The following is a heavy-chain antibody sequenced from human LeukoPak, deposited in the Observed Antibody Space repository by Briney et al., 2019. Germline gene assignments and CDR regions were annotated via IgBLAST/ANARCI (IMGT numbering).Heavy chain of an antibody. CDR3: ARGFQGSGWYPEYFQH. Sequence: GGSLRLSCAASGFTFSSYGMSWVRQAPGKGLEWVSAISGSGGSTYYADSVKGRFTIPRDNSKNTLYLQMNSLRAEDTAVYYCARGFQGSGWYPEYFQHWGQGTLVTVSS. J-gene: IGHJ1*01. CDR1: GFTFSSYG. CDR2: ISGSGGST. V-gene: IGHV3-23*01. D-gene: IGHD6-19*01.